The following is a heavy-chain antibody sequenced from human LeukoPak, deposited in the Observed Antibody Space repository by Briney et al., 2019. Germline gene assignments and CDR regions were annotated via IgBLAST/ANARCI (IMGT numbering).Heavy chain of an antibody. J-gene: IGHJ4*02. Sequence: VASVKVSCKASEYTFTSYDINWVRQATGQGLEWMGWMNPNSGNTGYAQKFQGRVTMTRVTSISTAYMELNNLTSEDTAVYYCARGSWGGIAGRKSFEFWGQGSLVTVSS. CDR3: ARGSWGGIAGRKSFEF. D-gene: IGHD6-6*01. CDR2: MNPNSGNT. V-gene: IGHV1-8*01. CDR1: EYTFTSYD.